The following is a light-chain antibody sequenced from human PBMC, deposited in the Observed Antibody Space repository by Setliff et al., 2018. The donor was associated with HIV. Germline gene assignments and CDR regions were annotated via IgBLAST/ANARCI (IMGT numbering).Light chain of an antibody. CDR2: EVS. Sequence: QSVLTQPASVSASLGQSITISCTGTSSDVGSYNVVSWYQQHPGKAPKLMIYEVSERPSGVSNRFSGSKSGSTASLTISGLQAEDEADYYCCSYAGSSTYVFGTGTKVTVL. CDR1: SSDVGSYNV. CDR3: CSYAGSSTYV. J-gene: IGLJ1*01. V-gene: IGLV2-23*02.